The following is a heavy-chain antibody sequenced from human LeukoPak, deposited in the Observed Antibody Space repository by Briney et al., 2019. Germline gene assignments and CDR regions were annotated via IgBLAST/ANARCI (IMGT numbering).Heavy chain of an antibody. CDR2: IRATDGTT. Sequence: GGSLRLSCSASGFTFTRFAMSWVRQSPGQGLEWVSAIRATDGTTYYADSVRGRFTVSRDNSKNTLYLQMNSLRAEDTAIYYCAKDLTIFGVGSAFDHWGQGTLVTVSS. CDR1: GFTFTRFA. V-gene: IGHV3-23*01. CDR3: AKDLTIFGVGSAFDH. J-gene: IGHJ4*02. D-gene: IGHD3-3*01.